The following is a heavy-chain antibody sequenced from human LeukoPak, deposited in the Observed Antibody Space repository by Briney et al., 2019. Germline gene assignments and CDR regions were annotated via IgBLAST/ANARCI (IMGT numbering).Heavy chain of an antibody. CDR2: IYYSGIT. CDR1: GGSISIGGYY. Sequence: SQTLSLTCTVSGGSISIGGYYWSWIRQHPRKGLEWNGYIYYSGITYYNPSLKSRVTISVDTSKNQFSLYLSSVTAADTAVYYCARVTSGEFADYWGQGTLVTVSS. CDR3: ARVTSGEFADY. D-gene: IGHD3-10*01. V-gene: IGHV4-31*03. J-gene: IGHJ4*02.